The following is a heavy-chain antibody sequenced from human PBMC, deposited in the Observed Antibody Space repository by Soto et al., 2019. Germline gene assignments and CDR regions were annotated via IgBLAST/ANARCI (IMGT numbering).Heavy chain of an antibody. CDR2: IIPIFGTA. Sequence: QVQLVQSGAEVKKPGSSVKVSCKASGRTFSSYAISWVRQAPGQGLEWMGGIIPIFGTANYAQKFQGRVTITADESTSTAYMELSSLRSEDTAVYYCARDRIAAAGTDYYYYGMDVWGQGTTVTVSS. V-gene: IGHV1-69*01. CDR3: ARDRIAAAGTDYYYYGMDV. J-gene: IGHJ6*02. D-gene: IGHD6-13*01. CDR1: GRTFSSYA.